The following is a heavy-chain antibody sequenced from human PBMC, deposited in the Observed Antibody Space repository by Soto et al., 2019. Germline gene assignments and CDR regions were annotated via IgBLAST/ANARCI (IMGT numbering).Heavy chain of an antibody. J-gene: IGHJ5*02. CDR1: GGSISSSTYY. CDR3: ARMYYEILTGYYPGWLDP. D-gene: IGHD3-9*01. CDR2: THYSGST. V-gene: IGHV4-39*01. Sequence: SETLSLTCSVTGGSISSSTYYWGWIRQPPGKGLEWLGSTHYSGSTYYNPSLKSRVTISVDTSKNQFSLKLSSVIAADTAIYYCARMYYEILTGYYPGWLDPWGQGTLVTVYS.